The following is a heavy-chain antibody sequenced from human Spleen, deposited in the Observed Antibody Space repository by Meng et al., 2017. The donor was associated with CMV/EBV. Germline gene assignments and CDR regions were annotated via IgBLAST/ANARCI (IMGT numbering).Heavy chain of an antibody. CDR1: GYTFTGYY. D-gene: IGHD1-7*01. CDR2: INPNSGGT. Sequence: ASVKVSCKASGYTFTGYYMHWVRQAPGQGLEWMGWINPNSGGTNYAQKVQGRVTMTRDTSISTAYMELSRLRSDDTAVYYCARGSRAYNWNSLDYWGQGTLVTVSS. CDR3: ARGSRAYNWNSLDY. V-gene: IGHV1-2*02. J-gene: IGHJ4*02.